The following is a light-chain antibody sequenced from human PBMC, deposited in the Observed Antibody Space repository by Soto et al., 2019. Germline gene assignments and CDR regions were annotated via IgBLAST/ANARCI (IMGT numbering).Light chain of an antibody. Sequence: ETVLTQSPGTLSLSPGERATLSCRASQTVSSSYLAWFQQKPGLAPRLLIYGASSRASGIPDRFSGSGFGTDFTLTISRLEPEDFAVYYCQHYGASPYTFGQGTKLEIK. V-gene: IGKV3-20*01. CDR2: GAS. CDR1: QTVSSSY. CDR3: QHYGASPYT. J-gene: IGKJ2*01.